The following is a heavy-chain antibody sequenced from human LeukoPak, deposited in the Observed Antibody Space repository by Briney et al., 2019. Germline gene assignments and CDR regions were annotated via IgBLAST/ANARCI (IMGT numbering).Heavy chain of an antibody. CDR1: GFTFSSYG. CDR3: AKDADYYDSSGYSEPYFDY. J-gene: IGHJ4*02. V-gene: IGHV3-23*01. D-gene: IGHD3-22*01. CDR2: ISGSGDGT. Sequence: GGSLRLSCAASGFTFSSYGMSWVRQAPGKGLEWVSVISGSGDGTYYADSVKGRFTISRDNSKNTLYLQMNSLRAEDTAVYYCAKDADYYDSSGYSEPYFDYWGQGTLVTVSS.